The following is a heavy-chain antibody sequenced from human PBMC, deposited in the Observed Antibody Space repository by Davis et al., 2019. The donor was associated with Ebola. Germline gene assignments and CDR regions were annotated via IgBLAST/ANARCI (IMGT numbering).Heavy chain of an antibody. J-gene: IGHJ4*02. CDR1: GYTFTSYW. D-gene: IGHD3-3*01. CDR3: ARLPHRIIFGVVIQFDS. V-gene: IGHV5-51*01. Sequence: GESLKISCIGSGYTFTSYWIGWVRQVPGKGLEWMGIIYPGDSDTRYSPSFQGQVTISADKSISTAYLQWSSLKASDSAMYYCARLPHRIIFGVVIQFDSWGQGTLVTVSS. CDR2: IYPGDSDT.